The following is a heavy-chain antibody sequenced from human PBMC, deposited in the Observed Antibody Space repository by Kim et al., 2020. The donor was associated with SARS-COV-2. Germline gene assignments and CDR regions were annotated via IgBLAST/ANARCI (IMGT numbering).Heavy chain of an antibody. D-gene: IGHD4-4*01. J-gene: IGHJ4*02. Sequence: RYSPSFQGQVTISADKSISTAYLQWSSLKASDTAMYYCARRSDYSNFVDYWGQGTLVTVSS. V-gene: IGHV5-51*01. CDR3: ARRSDYSNFVDY.